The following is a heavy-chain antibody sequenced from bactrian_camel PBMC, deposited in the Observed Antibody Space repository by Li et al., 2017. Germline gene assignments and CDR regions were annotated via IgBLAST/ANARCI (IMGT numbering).Heavy chain of an antibody. CDR1: GYIYSNKC. D-gene: IGHD2*01. Sequence: HVQLVESGGGSVQPGGSLKLSCVGSGYIYSNKCMGWFRQAPGKEREGVAAINIRVSSTYYAVSVKGRFTISKDNAKSTLALRMNSLKSEDTALYYCAATNPFAAVVTCELGAFELWGKGTQVTVS. CDR3: AATNPFAAVVTCELGAFEL. J-gene: IGHJ4*01. V-gene: IGHV3S54*01. CDR2: INIRVSST.